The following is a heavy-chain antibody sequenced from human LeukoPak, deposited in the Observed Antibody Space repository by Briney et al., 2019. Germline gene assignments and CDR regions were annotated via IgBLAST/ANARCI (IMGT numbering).Heavy chain of an antibody. V-gene: IGHV4-39*01. CDR2: IYYSGST. J-gene: IGHJ4*02. CDR1: GGSISSSNYY. D-gene: IGHD6-6*01. CDR3: ARLSSSARPTLGPFSD. Sequence: SETLSLTCTVSGGSISSSNYYWGWIRQPPGKGLEWIGSIYYSGSTYYNPSLKSRVTISVDTSNNQFSLKLTSVTAADTAVYHCARLSSSARPTLGPFSDWGQGTLVTVSS.